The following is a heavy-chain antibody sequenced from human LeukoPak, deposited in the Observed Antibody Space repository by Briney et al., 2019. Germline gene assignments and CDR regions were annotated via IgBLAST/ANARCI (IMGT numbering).Heavy chain of an antibody. CDR1: GGSFSGYY. D-gene: IGHD3-9*01. Sequence: SETLSLTCAVYGGSFSGYYWSWIRQPPGKGLEWIGEINHSGSTNYNPSLKSRVTISIDTSKNQFSLKLSSVTAADTAVYYCARGGILTGYLPGNFDYWGQGTLVTVSS. CDR3: ARGGILTGYLPGNFDY. CDR2: INHSGST. J-gene: IGHJ4*02. V-gene: IGHV4-34*01.